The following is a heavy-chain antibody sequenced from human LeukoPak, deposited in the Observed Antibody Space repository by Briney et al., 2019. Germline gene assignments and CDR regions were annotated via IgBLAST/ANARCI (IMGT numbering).Heavy chain of an antibody. CDR1: RGSISSTNW. CDR2: VHLSGRT. CDR3: AREGGPYRPLEY. V-gene: IGHV4-4*02. J-gene: IGHJ4*02. Sequence: SETLSLTCGVCRGSISSTNWWTWVRQPPGEGLEWIGEVHLSGRTNYNPSLESRVTMSVDMSENHISLKLTSVTAADTAVYFCAREGGPYRPLEYSGQGTLVTVSS.